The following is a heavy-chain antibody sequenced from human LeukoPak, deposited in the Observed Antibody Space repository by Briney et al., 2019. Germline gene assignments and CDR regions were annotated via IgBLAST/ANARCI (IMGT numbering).Heavy chain of an antibody. CDR3: ARVNDYGDYPRRFDP. D-gene: IGHD4-17*01. CDR1: GYTFTEYF. CDR2: INPSTGDS. J-gene: IGHJ5*02. Sequence: ASVKVSCKASGYTFTEYFIYWVRQAPGRGLEGMGRINPSTGDSDLAQKLQGRVTMTPDTSTSTAHMELRSLRSDDPAVYYCARVNDYGDYPRRFDPWGQGTLVTVPS. V-gene: IGHV1-18*04.